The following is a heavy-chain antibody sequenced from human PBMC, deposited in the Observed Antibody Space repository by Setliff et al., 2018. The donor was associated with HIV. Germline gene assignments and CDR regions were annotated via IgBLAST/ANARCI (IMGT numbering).Heavy chain of an antibody. CDR2: IIPIFKSA. CDR3: ARTSGEAYNYEGAFDV. J-gene: IGHJ3*01. CDR1: GDTFNNYG. D-gene: IGHD5-12*01. V-gene: IGHV1-69*05. Sequence: SVKVSCKVSGDTFNNYGLNWVRQAPGQGLEWMGGIIPIFKSADYAQKFQGRVTITTDESTSTAYMDLSSLKSEDTAIYYCARTSGEAYNYEGAFDVWGQGTLVTVSS.